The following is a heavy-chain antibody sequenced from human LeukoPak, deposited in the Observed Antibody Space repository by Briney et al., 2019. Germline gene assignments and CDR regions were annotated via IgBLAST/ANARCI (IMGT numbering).Heavy chain of an antibody. J-gene: IGHJ4*02. CDR3: ARDAVTVNSYYFDY. CDR2: IYYSGST. D-gene: IGHD4-11*01. V-gene: IGHV4-61*01. CDR1: GGSVSSGSYY. Sequence: SKTLSLTCTVSGGSVSSGSYYWSWIRQPPGKGLEWIGYIYYSGSTNYNPSLKSRVTISVDTSKNQFSLKLSSVTAADTAVYYCARDAVTVNSYYFDYWGQGTLVTVSS.